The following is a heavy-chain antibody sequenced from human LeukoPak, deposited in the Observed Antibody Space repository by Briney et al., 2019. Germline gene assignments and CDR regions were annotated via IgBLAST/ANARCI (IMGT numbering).Heavy chain of an antibody. CDR2: VSYDGGHK. Sequence: GRSLRLSCVGSGFSLSEYGIHWVRQAPGKGLEWVAVVSYDGGHKYYADSVKGRFTISRDTSSDTVSLQMNSLRVEDTAVYYCARDRINMMVLGHDSGLDFWGQGTLVTVSS. J-gene: IGHJ4*02. D-gene: IGHD3-22*01. CDR3: ARDRINMMVLGHDSGLDF. CDR1: GFSLSEYG. V-gene: IGHV3-30*03.